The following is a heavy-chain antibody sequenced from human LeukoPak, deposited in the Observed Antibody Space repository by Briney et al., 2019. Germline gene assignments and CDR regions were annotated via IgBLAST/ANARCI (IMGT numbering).Heavy chain of an antibody. CDR2: ISGSGGST. J-gene: IGHJ4*02. V-gene: IGHV3-23*01. D-gene: IGHD3-16*01. CDR1: GFTFSSYA. CDR3: ATAGWSQGERHFVY. Sequence: GGSLRLSCAASGFTFSSYAMSWVRQAPGKGLEWVSTISGSGGSTYYADSVKGRFTISRDNSKNTLYLQMNSLRAEDTAVYYCATAGWSQGERHFVYWGQGTLVTVSS.